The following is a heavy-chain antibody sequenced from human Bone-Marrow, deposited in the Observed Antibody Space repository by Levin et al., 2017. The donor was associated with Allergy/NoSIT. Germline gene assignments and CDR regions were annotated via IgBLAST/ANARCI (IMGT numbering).Heavy chain of an antibody. Sequence: GGSLRLSCAASGLTVSSNHMSWVRQAPGKGLEWVSIIYSGGSTNYADSVKGRFTISRDNSKNTVFLQMKSLRAEDTAVYYCAREIKVGATAAFDYWGQGSLVTVSS. J-gene: IGHJ4*02. D-gene: IGHD1-26*01. CDR3: AREIKVGATAAFDY. V-gene: IGHV3-53*01. CDR1: GLTVSSNH. CDR2: IYSGGST.